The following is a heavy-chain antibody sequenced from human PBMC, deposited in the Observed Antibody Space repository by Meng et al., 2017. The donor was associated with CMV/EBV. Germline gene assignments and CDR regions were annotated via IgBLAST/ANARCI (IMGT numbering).Heavy chain of an antibody. Sequence: GSLRLSCAASGYSISSGYYWGWIRQPPGKGLEWIGSIYHSGSTYYNPSLKSRVTISVDTSKNQFSLKLSSVTAADTAVYYCARADFWSGPTHHFFDYWGQGTLVTVSS. CDR1: GYSISSGYY. D-gene: IGHD3-3*01. CDR3: ARADFWSGPTHHFFDY. V-gene: IGHV4-38-2*01. J-gene: IGHJ4*02. CDR2: IYHSGST.